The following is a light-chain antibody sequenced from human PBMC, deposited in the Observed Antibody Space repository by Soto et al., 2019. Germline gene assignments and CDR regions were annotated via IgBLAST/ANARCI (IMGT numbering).Light chain of an antibody. CDR1: SSNIGNNY. CDR3: GTWDSSVSAGV. CDR2: DNN. Sequence: QSVLTQPPSVSAAPGQKVTISFSGSSSNIGNNYVSWYQQLPGTAPKLLIYDNNKRPSGIPDRFSGSKSGTSATLGITGLQTGDEADYYCGTWDSSVSAGVFGGGTKLTVL. J-gene: IGLJ3*02. V-gene: IGLV1-51*01.